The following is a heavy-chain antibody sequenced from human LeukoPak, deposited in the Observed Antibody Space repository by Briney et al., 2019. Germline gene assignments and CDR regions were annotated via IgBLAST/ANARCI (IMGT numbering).Heavy chain of an antibody. CDR2: ISDTGKT. V-gene: IGHV4-59*01. Sequence: SETLSLTCNASGASLSSYYWDWLRQSPGRGLEWIGYISDTGKTDSNPSLKSRVTIPLATSKNQFSLRLTSVTAADSAVYFCATGYYEPFATWGPGIMVSVSS. CDR1: GASLSSYY. D-gene: IGHD3-22*01. J-gene: IGHJ5*02. CDR3: ATGYYEPFAT.